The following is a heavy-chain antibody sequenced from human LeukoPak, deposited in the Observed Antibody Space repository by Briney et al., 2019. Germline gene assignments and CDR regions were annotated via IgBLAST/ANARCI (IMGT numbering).Heavy chain of an antibody. J-gene: IGHJ4*02. CDR1: GGTFSSYA. V-gene: IGHV1-2*02. Sequence: ASVKVSCKASGGTFSSYAISWVRQAPGQGLEWMGWINPNSGGTNYAQKFQGRVTMTRDTSISTAYMELSRLRSDDTAVYYCAREAYYGDWGQGTLVTVSS. CDR2: INPNSGGT. CDR3: AREAYYGD. D-gene: IGHD4-17*01.